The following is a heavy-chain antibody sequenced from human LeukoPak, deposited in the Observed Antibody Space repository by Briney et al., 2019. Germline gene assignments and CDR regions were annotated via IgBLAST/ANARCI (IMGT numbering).Heavy chain of an antibody. D-gene: IGHD6-6*01. V-gene: IGHV3-23*01. CDR2: ISGSGGST. J-gene: IGHJ4*02. Sequence: GGSLRLSCAASGFTFSSYAMSWVRQAPGKGLEWVSGISGSGGSTKYADSVQSRFTISRDNSKNTLYLQMNSLRAEDTAVYYCAKEEYSSSYDYWGQGTLVTVSS. CDR3: AKEEYSSSYDY. CDR1: GFTFSSYA.